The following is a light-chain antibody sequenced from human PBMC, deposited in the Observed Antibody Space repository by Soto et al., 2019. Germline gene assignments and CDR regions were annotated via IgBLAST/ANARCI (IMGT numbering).Light chain of an antibody. V-gene: IGLV2-14*01. Sequence: QPVLTQPASVSGSPGQSITISCTGTSSDVGGYNYVSWYQQHPGKAPKLMIYDVSNRPSGVSNRFSGSKSGNTASLIISGLQAEDEADFYCSSYTISNTLVFGGGTKLTVL. CDR1: SSDVGGYNY. CDR3: SSYTISNTLV. CDR2: DVS. J-gene: IGLJ2*01.